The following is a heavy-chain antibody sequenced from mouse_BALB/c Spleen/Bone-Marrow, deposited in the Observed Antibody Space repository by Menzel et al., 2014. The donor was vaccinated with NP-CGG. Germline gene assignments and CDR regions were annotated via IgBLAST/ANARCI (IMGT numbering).Heavy chain of an antibody. CDR3: VRDGNYRFDY. D-gene: IGHD2-1*01. J-gene: IGHJ2*01. Sequence: VQLQQSGPELVKPGASVKISCKASGYAFSSSWMNWVKRRPGQGHEWIGRIYPGDGDTNYNGKFKGKATLTADKSSXTAYMQLSSLTSVDSALYFCVRDGNYRFDYWGQGTTLTVSS. CDR2: IYPGDGDT. V-gene: IGHV1-82*01. CDR1: GYAFSSSW.